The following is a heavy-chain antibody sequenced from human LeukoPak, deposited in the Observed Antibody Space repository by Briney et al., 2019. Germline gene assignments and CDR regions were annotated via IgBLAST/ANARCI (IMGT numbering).Heavy chain of an antibody. CDR3: ARKYYDFWSGYSSFDY. CDR2: IKQDGSEK. D-gene: IGHD3-3*01. CDR1: GFTFSSYW. V-gene: IGHV3-7*01. Sequence: GGSPRLSCAASGFTFSSYWMSWVRQAPGKGLEWVANIKQDGSEKYYVDSVKGRFTISRDNAKNSLYLQMNSLRAEDTAVYYCARKYYDFWSGYSSFDYWGQGTLVTVSS. J-gene: IGHJ4*02.